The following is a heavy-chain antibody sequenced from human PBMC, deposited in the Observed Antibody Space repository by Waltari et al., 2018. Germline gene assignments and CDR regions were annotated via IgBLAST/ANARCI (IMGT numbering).Heavy chain of an antibody. J-gene: IGHJ2*01. CDR2: IYTSGST. CDR1: GGSISSYY. V-gene: IGHV4-4*07. Sequence: QVQLQESGPGLVKPSETLSLTCTVSGGSISSYYWSWIRQPAGKGLEWIGRIYTSGSTNYNPSLKSRVTMSVDTSKNQFSLKLSSVTAADAAVYYCARGGIAARPNWYFDLWGRGTLVTVSS. CDR3: ARGGIAARPNWYFDL. D-gene: IGHD6-6*01.